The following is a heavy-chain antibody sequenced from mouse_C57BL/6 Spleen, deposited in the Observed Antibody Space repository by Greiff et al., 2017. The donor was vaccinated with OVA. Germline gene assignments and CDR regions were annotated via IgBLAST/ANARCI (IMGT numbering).Heavy chain of an antibody. CDR3: AREGYDEGFAY. CDR2: IYPSDSET. Sequence: QVQLQQPGAELVRPGSSAKLSCKASGYTFTSYWMDWVKQRPGQGLEWIGNIYPSDSETHYNQKFKDKATLTVDKSSSTAYMQLSSLTSEDSAVYYCAREGYDEGFAYWGQGTLVTVSA. CDR1: GYTFTSYW. D-gene: IGHD2-2*01. J-gene: IGHJ3*01. V-gene: IGHV1-61*01.